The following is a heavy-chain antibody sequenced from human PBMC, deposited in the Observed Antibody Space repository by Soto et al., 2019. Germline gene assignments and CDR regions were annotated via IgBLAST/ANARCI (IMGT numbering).Heavy chain of an antibody. V-gene: IGHV1-2*04. J-gene: IGHJ5*02. CDR3: ARVGTWYCSSTSCRDKNWFDP. D-gene: IGHD2-2*01. CDR1: GYTFTGYY. CDR2: INPNSGGT. Sequence: ASVKVSCKASGYTFTGYYMHWVRQAPGQGLEWMGWINPNSGGTNYAQKFQGWVTMTRDTSISTAYMELSRLRSDDTAVYYCARVGTWYCSSTSCRDKNWFDPWGQGTLVTVSS.